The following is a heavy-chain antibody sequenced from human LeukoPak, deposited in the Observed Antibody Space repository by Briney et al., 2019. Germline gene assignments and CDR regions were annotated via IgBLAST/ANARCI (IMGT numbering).Heavy chain of an antibody. Sequence: TSETLSLTCTVSGGSISSYYWSWIRQPPGKGLEWIGYIYHSGSTNYNPSLKSRVTISVDTSKKQFSLKLSSVTAADTAIYYCARDKGSYYFDYWGQGTLVTVSS. CDR3: ARDKGSYYFDY. CDR1: GGSISSYY. V-gene: IGHV4-59*01. CDR2: IYHSGST. J-gene: IGHJ4*02.